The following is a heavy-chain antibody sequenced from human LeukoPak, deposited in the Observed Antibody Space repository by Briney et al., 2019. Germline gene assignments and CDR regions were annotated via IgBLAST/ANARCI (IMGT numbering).Heavy chain of an antibody. V-gene: IGHV3-9*01. Sequence: PGGSLRLSCAASGFTFEDYAMHWVRQAPGEGLEWVSGISWNSGSIGYADSVKGRFTISRDNAKNSLYLQMNSLRAEDTALYYCAMGSGLVQPLPGSGWGQGTLVTVSS. CDR2: ISWNSGSI. CDR3: AMGSGLVQPLPGSG. D-gene: IGHD6-19*01. J-gene: IGHJ4*02. CDR1: GFTFEDYA.